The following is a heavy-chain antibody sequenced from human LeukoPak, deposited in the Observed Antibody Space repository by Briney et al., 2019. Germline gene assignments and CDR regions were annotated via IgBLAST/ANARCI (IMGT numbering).Heavy chain of an antibody. CDR2: ISVYSDDT. D-gene: IGHD3-22*01. Sequence: ASVKVSCRASGYTFTNYAISWVRQAPGQGLEWMGWISVYSDDTKSAQNLQGRITMTKDTSTSTAYMELRSLRSDDKAVYYCAREPDSSGYFFRPDYWGQGTLVTVSS. J-gene: IGHJ4*02. CDR3: AREPDSSGYFFRPDY. CDR1: GYTFTNYA. V-gene: IGHV1-18*01.